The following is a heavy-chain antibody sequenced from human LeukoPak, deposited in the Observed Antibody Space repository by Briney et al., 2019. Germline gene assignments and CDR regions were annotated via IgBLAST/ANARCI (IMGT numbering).Heavy chain of an antibody. J-gene: IGHJ4*02. Sequence: GGSVRLYCAASGFTFSSYGMHWVRQAPGKGLEWVAFIRYDASNKYYADSVKGRFTISRDNSKNTLYLQMNSLRAEDTAVYYCAKDMGDTYYYDSSALNGGDYWGQGTLVTVSS. D-gene: IGHD3-22*01. CDR3: AKDMGDTYYYDSSALNGGDY. V-gene: IGHV3-30*02. CDR1: GFTFSSYG. CDR2: IRYDASNK.